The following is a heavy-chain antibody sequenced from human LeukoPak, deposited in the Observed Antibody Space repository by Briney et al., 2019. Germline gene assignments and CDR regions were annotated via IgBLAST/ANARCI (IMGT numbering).Heavy chain of an antibody. D-gene: IGHD6-19*01. CDR3: ARAPYSSGGSTNYYYYYYMDV. CDR1: GYTFTSYD. Sequence: GASVKVSCXASGYTFTSYDISWVRQAPGQGLEWMAGIIPIFGTADYAQKFQGRVTITADESTSTAYMELSSLRSEDTAVYYCARAPYSSGGSTNYYYYYYMDVWGKGTTVTVSS. J-gene: IGHJ6*03. CDR2: IIPIFGTA. V-gene: IGHV1-69*13.